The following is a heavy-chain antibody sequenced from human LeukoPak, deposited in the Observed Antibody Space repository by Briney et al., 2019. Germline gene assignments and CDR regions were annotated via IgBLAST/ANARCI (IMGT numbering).Heavy chain of an antibody. CDR1: GFTLSSYA. V-gene: IGHV3-23*01. CDR2: ISGSGGST. CDR3: ANCGDFWSGYYDY. J-gene: IGHJ4*02. D-gene: IGHD3-3*01. Sequence: GGSLRLSCAASGFTLSSYAMSWVRQAPGKGLEGVSGISGSGGSTYYADSVKGRFTISRDNSKNTLYLQMNSLRAEDTAVYYCANCGDFWSGYYDYWGQGALVTVSS.